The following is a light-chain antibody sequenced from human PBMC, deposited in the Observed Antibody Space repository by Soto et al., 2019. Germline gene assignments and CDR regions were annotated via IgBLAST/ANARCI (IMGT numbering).Light chain of an antibody. CDR2: EVT. Sequence: QSALTQPPSASGSPGQSVTISCTGTSSDVGAYNYVSWYQQHPGKAPKLMIYEVTKRPSGVPDRFSGSKSGNTASPTVSGLQAEDEADYYCSSYADSISVLFGGGTKLTVL. CDR1: SSDVGAYNY. J-gene: IGLJ3*02. V-gene: IGLV2-8*01. CDR3: SSYADSISVL.